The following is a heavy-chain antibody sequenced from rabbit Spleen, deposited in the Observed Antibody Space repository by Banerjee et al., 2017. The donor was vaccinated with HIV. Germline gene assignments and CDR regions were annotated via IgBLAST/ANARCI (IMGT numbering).Heavy chain of an antibody. CDR3: ARDLTSVIGWNFNL. J-gene: IGHJ4*01. CDR1: GVSFSSNW. CDR2: MNTATDKG. D-gene: IGHD1-1*01. V-gene: IGHV1S45*01. Sequence: QEQLEESGGGLVKPEGSLTLTCKASGVSFSSNWICWVRQAPGKGLEWIACMNTATDKGVYATWAKGRFTISRTSSTTVTLQMTSLTAADTATYFCARDLTSVIGWNFNLWGPGTLVTVS.